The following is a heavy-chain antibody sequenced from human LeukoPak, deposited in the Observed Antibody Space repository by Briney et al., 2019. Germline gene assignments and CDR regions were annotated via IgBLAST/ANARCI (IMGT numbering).Heavy chain of an antibody. J-gene: IGHJ4*02. Sequence: ASVKVSCKASGYTFTSYGICWVRQAPGQGLEWMGWISTYNGKTNYAQKIQGRVTMTTDTSTSTAYMELRSLRSDDTAVYYCAKDVLRYFDWLNSYFDYWGQGTLVTVSS. V-gene: IGHV1-18*01. D-gene: IGHD3-9*01. CDR3: AKDVLRYFDWLNSYFDY. CDR2: ISTYNGKT. CDR1: GYTFTSYG.